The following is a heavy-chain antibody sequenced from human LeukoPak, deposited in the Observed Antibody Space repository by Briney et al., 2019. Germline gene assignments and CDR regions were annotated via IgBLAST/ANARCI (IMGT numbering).Heavy chain of an antibody. CDR1: GYTFTSYG. D-gene: IGHD1-26*01. Sequence: ASVKVSCKASGYTFTSYGITWVRQAPGQGLEWMGWITTYNGDTNYAQNLQGRVTMTTDTSTSTAYMDLRSLRSDDTADYYCARVTLKSTTTRFTLAGDYFDYWGQGTLVTVSS. CDR3: ARVTLKSTTTRFTLAGDYFDY. J-gene: IGHJ4*02. V-gene: IGHV1-18*01. CDR2: ITTYNGDT.